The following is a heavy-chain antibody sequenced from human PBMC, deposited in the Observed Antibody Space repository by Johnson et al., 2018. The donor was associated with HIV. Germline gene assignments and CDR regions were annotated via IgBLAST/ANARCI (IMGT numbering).Heavy chain of an antibody. J-gene: IGHJ3*02. CDR3: ARDEPELGDAFDI. Sequence: VQLVESGGGLVQPGGSLGLSCAASGFTFSSYWMSWVRQAPGKGLEWVANIKQDGSEKYYVDSVKGRFTISRDNAKNSLYLQMNSLRAEDTAVYYCARDEPELGDAFDIWGQGTMVTVSS. CDR1: GFTFSSYW. D-gene: IGHD1-26*01. CDR2: IKQDGSEK. V-gene: IGHV3-7*05.